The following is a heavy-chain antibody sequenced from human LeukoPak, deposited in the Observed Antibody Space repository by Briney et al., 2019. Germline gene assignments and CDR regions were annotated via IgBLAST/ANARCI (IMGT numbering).Heavy chain of an antibody. CDR2: IYYSGST. D-gene: IGHD5-18*01. Sequence: SETLSLTCTVSGGSINSGGYYWSWMRQHPGKGLEWIVYIYYSGSTYYNPSLRIRITIPVDTSKNQLFLRLTSVTAADTAVYYCARANTVMGWFDYWGQGTLVTLSS. CDR3: ARANTVMGWFDY. V-gene: IGHV4-31*03. J-gene: IGHJ4*02. CDR1: GGSINSGGYY.